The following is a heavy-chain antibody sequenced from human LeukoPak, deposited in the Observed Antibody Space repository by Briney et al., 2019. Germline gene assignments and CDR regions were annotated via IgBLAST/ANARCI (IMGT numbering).Heavy chain of an antibody. J-gene: IGHJ3*02. D-gene: IGHD3-10*01. CDR1: GGSISSYY. CDR2: IYTSGST. V-gene: IGHV4-4*07. Sequence: SETLSLTCTVSGGSISSYYWSWIRQPAGKGLEWIGRIYTSGSTNYNPSLKSRVTMSVDTSKNQISLKLSSVTAADTAVYYCARVPHYYGSGSYSYQDAFDIWGQGTMVTVSS. CDR3: ARVPHYYGSGSYSYQDAFDI.